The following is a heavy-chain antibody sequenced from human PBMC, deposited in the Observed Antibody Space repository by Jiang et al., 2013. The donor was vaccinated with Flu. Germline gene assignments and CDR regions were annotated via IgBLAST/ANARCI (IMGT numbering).Heavy chain of an antibody. Sequence: SGAEVKKPGSSVRVSCKVSGGTLNRYTISWVRQAPGQGLEWMGRIIAIISQTNYVQRFRDRVTISADKSANTVYMDLTSLTSEDTAVYYCARELDYGDLTYYGMDVWGQGTTVTVSS. V-gene: IGHV1-69*04. CDR3: ARELDYGDLTYYGMDV. CDR2: IIAIISQT. D-gene: IGHD4-17*01. CDR1: GGTLNRYT. J-gene: IGHJ6*02.